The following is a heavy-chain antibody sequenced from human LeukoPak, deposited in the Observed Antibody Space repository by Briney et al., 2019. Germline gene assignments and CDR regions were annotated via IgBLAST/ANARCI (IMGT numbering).Heavy chain of an antibody. V-gene: IGHV4-59*08. D-gene: IGHD3-22*01. CDR1: GGSISSYY. CDR2: IYYSGST. Sequence: SETLSLTCTVSGGSISSYYWSWIRQPPGKGLEWTGYIYYSGSTNYNPPLKSRVSMSVDTSIKQFSLKLSSVTAADTAVYYCARLRLRYDSNGYATSYEAVDIWGQGTVVTVSS. CDR3: ARLRLRYDSNGYATSYEAVDI. J-gene: IGHJ3*02.